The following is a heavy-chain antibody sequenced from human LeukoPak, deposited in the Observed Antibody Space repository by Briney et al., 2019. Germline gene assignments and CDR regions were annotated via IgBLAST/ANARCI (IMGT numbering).Heavy chain of an antibody. J-gene: IGHJ6*02. D-gene: IGHD6-13*01. CDR1: GGTFSSYA. CDR2: IIPIFGTA. V-gene: IGHV1-69*13. CDR3: ARGIAAAGTLHYYYYGMDV. Sequence: ASVKVSCKASGGTFSSYAISWVRQAPGQGLQWMGGIIPIFGTANYAQKFQGRVTITADESTSTAYMELSSLRSEDTAVYYCARGIAAAGTLHYYYYGMDVWGQGTTVTVSS.